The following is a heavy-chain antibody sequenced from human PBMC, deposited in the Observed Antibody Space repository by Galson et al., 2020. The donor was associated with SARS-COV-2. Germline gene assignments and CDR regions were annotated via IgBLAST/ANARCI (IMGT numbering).Heavy chain of an antibody. Sequence: ASVKVSCKASGYTFTGYYMHWVRQAPGQGLEWMGWINPNSGGTNYAQKFQGRVTMTRDTSISTAYMELSRLRSDDTAGYYCARDPTVTTSEEFDYYYYGMDVWGQGTTVTVCS. J-gene: IGHJ6*02. CDR1: GYTFTGYY. D-gene: IGHD4-17*01. CDR3: ARDPTVTTSEEFDYYYYGMDV. V-gene: IGHV1-2*02. CDR2: INPNSGGT.